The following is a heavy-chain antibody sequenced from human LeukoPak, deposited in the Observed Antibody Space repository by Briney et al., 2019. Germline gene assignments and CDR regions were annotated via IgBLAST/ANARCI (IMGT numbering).Heavy chain of an antibody. CDR2: ISSISSTM. D-gene: IGHD3-10*01. CDR1: KFTFSDYY. J-gene: IGHJ4*02. Sequence: GGSLRLSCAASKFTFSDYYTSWIRQAPGKGLEWVSYISSISSTMYYADSVKGRFTISRDNAKNSLYLQMNSLRAEDTAIYYCARCGDGLPCDFDYWGQGTLVTVSS. CDR3: ARCGDGLPCDFDY. V-gene: IGHV3-11*04.